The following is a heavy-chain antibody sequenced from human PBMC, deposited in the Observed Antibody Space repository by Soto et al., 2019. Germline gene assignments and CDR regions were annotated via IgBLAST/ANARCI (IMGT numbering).Heavy chain of an antibody. V-gene: IGHV3-53*01. CDR2: IYSGGST. CDR3: ARAEAYCGGDCYGPFDY. D-gene: IGHD2-21*02. Sequence: CLRPSFGSSWFTDSRNHMGLVRPAPGKGLEWVSVIYSGGSTYYADSVKGRFTISRDNSKNTLYLQMNSLRAEDTAVYYCARAEAYCGGDCYGPFDYWGQGTLVTVS. J-gene: IGHJ4*02. CDR1: WFTDSRNH.